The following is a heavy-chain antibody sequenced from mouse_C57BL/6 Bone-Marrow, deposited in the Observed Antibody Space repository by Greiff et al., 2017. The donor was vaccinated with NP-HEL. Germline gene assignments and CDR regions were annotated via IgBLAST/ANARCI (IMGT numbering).Heavy chain of an antibody. V-gene: IGHV5-9-1*02. CDR3: ARGLRPYYYAMDY. CDR2: ISSGGDYI. Sequence: DVMLVESGEGLVKPGGSLKLSCAASGFTFSSYAMPWVRQTPEKRLEWVAYISSGGDYIYYADTVKGRFTMPRDNARNTLYLQMSSLTSEDTAMYYCARGLRPYYYAMDYWGQGTSVTVSS. CDR1: GFTFSSYA. D-gene: IGHD2-2*01. J-gene: IGHJ4*01.